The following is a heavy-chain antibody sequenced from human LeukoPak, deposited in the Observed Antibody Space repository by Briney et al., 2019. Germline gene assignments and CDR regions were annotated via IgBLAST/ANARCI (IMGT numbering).Heavy chain of an antibody. D-gene: IGHD3-10*01. CDR3: AREGPNYYGSGSYFRGVAFDI. J-gene: IGHJ3*02. V-gene: IGHV3-21*01. CDR1: GFTFSSYA. Sequence: GGSLRLSCAASGFTFSSYAMSWVRQAPGKGLEWVSSISSSSSYIYYADSVKGRFTISRDNAKNSLYLQMNSLRAEDTAVYYCAREGPNYYGSGSYFRGVAFDIWGQGTMVTVSS. CDR2: ISSSSSYI.